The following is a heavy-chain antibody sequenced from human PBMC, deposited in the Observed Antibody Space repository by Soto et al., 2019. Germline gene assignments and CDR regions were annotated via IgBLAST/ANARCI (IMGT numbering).Heavy chain of an antibody. CDR3: ARVVVGTGTPYNWFDP. D-gene: IGHD1-7*01. J-gene: IGHJ5*02. CDR2: IYYSGST. V-gene: IGHV4-31*03. CDR1: GGSISSGGYY. Sequence: SETQSLTSPVSGGSISSGGYYWSWIRQHPGKGLEWIGYIYYSGSTYYNPSLKSRVTISVDTSKNQFSLKLSSVTAADTAVYYCARVVVGTGTPYNWFDPWGQGTLVTVSS.